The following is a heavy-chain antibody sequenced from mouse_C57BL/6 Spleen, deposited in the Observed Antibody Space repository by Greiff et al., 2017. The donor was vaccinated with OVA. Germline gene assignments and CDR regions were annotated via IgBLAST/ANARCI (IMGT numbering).Heavy chain of an antibody. Sequence: QVQLQQSGAELARPGASVKLSCKASGYTFTSYGISWVKQRTGQGLEWIGEIYPRSGNTYYNVKFKGKATLTADKSSSTAYMELRSLTSEDSAVYFCAREEGWLLLHYAMDYWGQGTSVTVSS. CDR1: GYTFTSYG. CDR2: IYPRSGNT. D-gene: IGHD2-3*01. V-gene: IGHV1-81*01. J-gene: IGHJ4*01. CDR3: AREEGWLLLHYAMDY.